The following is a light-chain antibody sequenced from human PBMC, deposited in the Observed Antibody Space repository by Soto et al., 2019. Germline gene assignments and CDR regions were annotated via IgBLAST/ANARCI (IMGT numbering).Light chain of an antibody. V-gene: IGLV2-14*03. CDR3: SSYTTSSTYV. CDR2: DVT. CDR1: SSDVGAYNY. J-gene: IGLJ1*01. Sequence: QSALTQPASVSGSPGQSITISCTGTSSDVGAYNYVSWYQQHPGKAPKLMIYDVTNRPSGVSNRFSGSKSGYTASLTISGLQAEDEADYYCSSYTTSSTYVFGTG.